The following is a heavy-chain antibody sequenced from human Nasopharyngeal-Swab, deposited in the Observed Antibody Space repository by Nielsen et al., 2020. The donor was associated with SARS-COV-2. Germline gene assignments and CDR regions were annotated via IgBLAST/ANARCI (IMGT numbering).Heavy chain of an antibody. D-gene: IGHD2-2*02. V-gene: IGHV1-2*06. CDR2: INPNSGGT. CDR1: GYTFTGYY. CDR3: AAPGGYCSSTSCYRAAYYYYYGMDV. Sequence: ASVKVSCKASGYTFTGYYMHWVRHATGQGLEWMGRINPNSGGTNYAQKFQGRVTMTRDTSISTAYMELSRLRSDDTAVYYCAAPGGYCSSTSCYRAAYYYYYGMDVWGQGTTVTVSS. J-gene: IGHJ6*02.